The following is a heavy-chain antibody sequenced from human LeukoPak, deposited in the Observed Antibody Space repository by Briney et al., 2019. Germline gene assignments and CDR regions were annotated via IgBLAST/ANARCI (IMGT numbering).Heavy chain of an antibody. J-gene: IGHJ3*02. CDR3: AKVSSSWPGDAFDI. D-gene: IGHD6-13*01. CDR2: ISGSGGST. V-gene: IGHV3-23*01. CDR1: GFTFNNYG. Sequence: GKSLRLSCAASGFTFNNYGMHWVRQAPGKGLEWVSAISGSGGSTYYVDSVKGRFTISRDNTKDTLYLQMNSLRAEDTAVYYCAKVSSSWPGDAFDIWGQGTMVTVSS.